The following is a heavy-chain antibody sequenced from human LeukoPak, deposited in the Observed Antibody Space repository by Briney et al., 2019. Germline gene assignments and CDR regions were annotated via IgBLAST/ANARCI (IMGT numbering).Heavy chain of an antibody. CDR2: IYYSGST. CDR3: ARTAVQDAFDI. J-gene: IGHJ3*02. D-gene: IGHD6-13*01. CDR1: GGSISSGGYY. Sequence: TSETLSLTCTVSGGSISSGGYYWSWIRQHPGKGLEWIGYIYYSGSTYYNPSLKSRVTISVDTSKNQFSLKLSSVTAADTAVYYCARTAVQDAFDIWGQGTMVTVSS. V-gene: IGHV4-31*03.